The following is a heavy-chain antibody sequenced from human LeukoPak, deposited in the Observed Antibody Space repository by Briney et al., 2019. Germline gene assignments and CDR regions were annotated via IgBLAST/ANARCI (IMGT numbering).Heavy chain of an antibody. CDR3: ARCPRVVTPCAFDI. D-gene: IGHD4-23*01. CDR2: IYYSGST. J-gene: IGHJ3*02. V-gene: IGHV4-31*03. CDR1: GGSISSGGYY. Sequence: SETLSLTCTVSGGSISSGGYYWSWIRQHPGKGLEWIGYIYYSGSTYYNPSLKSRVTISVDTSKNQFSLKLSSVTAADTAVYYCARCPRVVTPCAFDIWGQGTMVTVSS.